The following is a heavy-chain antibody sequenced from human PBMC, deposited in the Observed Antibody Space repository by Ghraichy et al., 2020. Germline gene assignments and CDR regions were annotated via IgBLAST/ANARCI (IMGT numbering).Heavy chain of an antibody. Sequence: SETLSLTCAVYGGSFSGYYWSWIRQPPGKGLEWIGEINHSGSTNYNPSLKSRVTISVDTSKNQFSLKLSSVTAADTAVYYCARGVRPSYYYGMDVWGQGTTVTVSS. CDR2: INHSGST. CDR1: GGSFSGYY. J-gene: IGHJ6*02. V-gene: IGHV4-34*01. CDR3: ARGVRPSYYYGMDV.